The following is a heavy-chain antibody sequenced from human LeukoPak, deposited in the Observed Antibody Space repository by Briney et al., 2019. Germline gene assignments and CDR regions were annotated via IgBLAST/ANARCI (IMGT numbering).Heavy chain of an antibody. CDR3: ASALGYCSSTSCYAAFDI. CDR1: GYTFTSYG. Sequence: ASVKVSCKASGYTFTSYGISWVRQAPGQGLEWMGWISAYNGNTNYAQKFQGRVTITADKSTSTAYMELSSLRSEDTAVYYCASALGYCSSTSCYAAFDIWGQGTMVTVSS. J-gene: IGHJ3*02. V-gene: IGHV1-18*01. CDR2: ISAYNGNT. D-gene: IGHD2-2*01.